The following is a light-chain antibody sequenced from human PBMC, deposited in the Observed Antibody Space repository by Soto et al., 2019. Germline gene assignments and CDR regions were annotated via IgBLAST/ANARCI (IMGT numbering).Light chain of an antibody. CDR3: QHYGASPYP. J-gene: IGKJ2*01. Sequence: VFTQSPGTLSWSPGKRATLSCWASQTLDSRHVAWYQQKPGQAPRLLNPGASNRATGIPDSFSGSGSGTEFALTVSRLEAEDFAVYYCQHYGASPYPFGQRNELECK. CDR1: QTLDSRH. V-gene: IGKV3-20*01. CDR2: GAS.